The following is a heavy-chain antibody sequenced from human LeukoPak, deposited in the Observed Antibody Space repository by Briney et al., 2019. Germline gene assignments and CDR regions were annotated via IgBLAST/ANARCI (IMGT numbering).Heavy chain of an antibody. V-gene: IGHV1-46*01. CDR3: ARPGLRGDYRSTAFDP. Sequence: GASVKVSCKASGYTFTSYYMHWVRQAPGQGLEWMGIINPSGGSTSYAQKFQGRVTITADESTSTAYMELSSLRSEDTAVYYCARPGLRGDYRSTAFDPWGQGTLVTVSS. D-gene: IGHD4-17*01. J-gene: IGHJ5*02. CDR1: GYTFTSYY. CDR2: INPSGGST.